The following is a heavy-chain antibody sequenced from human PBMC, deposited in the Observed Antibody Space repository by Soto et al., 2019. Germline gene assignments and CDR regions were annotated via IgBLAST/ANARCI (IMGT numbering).Heavy chain of an antibody. D-gene: IGHD6-13*01. Sequence: ESLKISCQRSGHTFSSYWIAWVRKMLGKGVEWMAIIFPRHFDIRYNSSFRGDVTISVDEPTNTACLQWSRLRAADTAINYCATGYNTCWSIHPDYLDFWGPGALVTVSS. CDR2: IFPRHFDI. J-gene: IGHJ4*01. CDR1: GHTFSSYW. CDR3: ATGYNTCWSIHPDYLDF. V-gene: IGHV5-51*04.